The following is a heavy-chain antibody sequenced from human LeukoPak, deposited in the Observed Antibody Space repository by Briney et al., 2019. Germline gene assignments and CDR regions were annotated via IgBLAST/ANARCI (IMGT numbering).Heavy chain of an antibody. CDR3: ETRGGNSSSFDVFDI. J-gene: IGHJ3*02. V-gene: IGHV1-69*04. Sequence: SVKVSCKASGGTFSSYAISWVRQAPGQGLEWMGRIIPIFGIANYAQKFQGRVTITADKSTSTAYMELSSLRSEDTAVYYCETRGGNSSSFDVFDIWGQGKMVTVSS. D-gene: IGHD4-23*01. CDR1: GGTFSSYA. CDR2: IIPIFGIA.